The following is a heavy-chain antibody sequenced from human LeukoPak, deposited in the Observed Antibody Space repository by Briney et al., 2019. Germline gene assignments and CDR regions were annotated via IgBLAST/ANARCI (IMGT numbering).Heavy chain of an antibody. CDR2: INHSGST. CDR3: ARGRQIRYFDWLWRKEEVYYYYMDV. V-gene: IGHV4-34*01. Sequence: PSETLSLTCAVYGGSFSGYYWSWIRQPPGKGLEWIGEINHSGSTNYNPSLKSRVTISVDTSKNQFSLKLSSVTAADTAVYYCARGRQIRYFDWLWRKEEVYYYYMDVWGKGTTVTISS. J-gene: IGHJ6*03. CDR1: GGSFSGYY. D-gene: IGHD3-9*01.